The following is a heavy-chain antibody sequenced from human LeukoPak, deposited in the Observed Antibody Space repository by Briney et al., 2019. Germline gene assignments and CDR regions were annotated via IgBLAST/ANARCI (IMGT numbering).Heavy chain of an antibody. V-gene: IGHV4-39*01. CDR3: ARAGSVVVPAAIRVHFDY. Sequence: SEPLSLPCTVSGGSISSSSYYWGWIRQPPGKGLEWIGSIYYSGSTYYNPSLKSRVTISVDTSKNQFSLNLSSVTAADTAVYYCARAGSVVVPAAIRVHFDYWGQGTLVTVSS. CDR1: GGSISSSSYY. J-gene: IGHJ4*02. CDR2: IYYSGST. D-gene: IGHD2-2*01.